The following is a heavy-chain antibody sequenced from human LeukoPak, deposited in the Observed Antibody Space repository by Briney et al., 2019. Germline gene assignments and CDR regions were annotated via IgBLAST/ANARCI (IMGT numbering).Heavy chain of an antibody. Sequence: ASVKVSGKASGYTFTSYGISWVRQAPGQGLEWMGWISAYNGNTNYAQKLQGRVTMTTDTSTSTAYMELRSLRSDDTAVYYCARDDLGVVVPAAIARYYYGMDVWGQGTTVTVSS. CDR2: ISAYNGNT. V-gene: IGHV1-18*01. CDR1: GYTFTSYG. D-gene: IGHD2-2*01. J-gene: IGHJ6*02. CDR3: ARDDLGVVVPAAIARYYYGMDV.